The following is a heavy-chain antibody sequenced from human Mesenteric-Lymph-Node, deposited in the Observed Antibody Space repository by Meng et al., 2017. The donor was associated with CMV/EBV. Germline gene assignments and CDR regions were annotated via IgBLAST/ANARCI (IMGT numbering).Heavy chain of an antibody. CDR3: ARSPLGYCSTTGCGSKFYFDY. Sequence: GESLKISCAASGFTFSSYAMHWVRQAPGKGLEWVAVISYDGSNKYYADSVKGRFTISRDNSKNTLYLQMNSLRPEDTAVYYCARSPLGYCSTTGCGSKFYFDYWGQGMLVTVSS. CDR2: ISYDGSNK. V-gene: IGHV3-30*04. D-gene: IGHD2-2*01. J-gene: IGHJ4*02. CDR1: GFTFSSYA.